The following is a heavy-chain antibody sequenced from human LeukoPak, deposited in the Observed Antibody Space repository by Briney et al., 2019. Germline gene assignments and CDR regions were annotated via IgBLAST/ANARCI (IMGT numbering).Heavy chain of an antibody. CDR3: ARVSVAAVAGDNYYYYYYMDV. V-gene: IGHV3-48*01. Sequence: GGSLRLSCAASGFTFSSYSMNWVRQAPGKGLEWVSYISSSSSTIYYADSVKGRFTISRDNAKNSLYLQMNSLRAEDTAVYYCARVSVAAVAGDNYYYYYYMDVWGKGTTVTVSS. D-gene: IGHD6-19*01. CDR1: GFTFSSYS. J-gene: IGHJ6*03. CDR2: ISSSSSTI.